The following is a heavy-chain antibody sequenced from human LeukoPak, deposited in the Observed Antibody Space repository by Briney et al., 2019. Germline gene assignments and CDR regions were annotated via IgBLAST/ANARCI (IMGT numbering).Heavy chain of an antibody. CDR3: ARASRDGYNQNFDH. V-gene: IGHV5-51*01. D-gene: IGHD5-24*01. Sequence: GESLKISCKGLGYSFSSYWNAWVRQRPGKGLEWMGIIYPGGSETRYDPSFPGQVTISADRSTSTAYLQWSSLRASDTAMYYCARASRDGYNQNFDHWGQGTLVTVSS. CDR1: GYSFSSYW. CDR2: IYPGGSET. J-gene: IGHJ4*02.